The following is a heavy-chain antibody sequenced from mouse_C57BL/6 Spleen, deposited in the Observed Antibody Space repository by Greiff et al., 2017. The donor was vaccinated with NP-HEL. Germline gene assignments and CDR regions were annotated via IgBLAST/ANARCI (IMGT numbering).Heavy chain of an antibody. D-gene: IGHD4-1*01. CDR3: AREGLGSLAY. Sequence: VQLQQPGAELVKPGASVKLSCKASGYTFTSYWMHWVKQRPGQGLEWIGMIHPNSGSTNYNEKFKSKATLTVDKSSSTAYMQLSSLTSEDSAVYYCAREGLGSLAYWGQGTLVTVSA. V-gene: IGHV1-64*01. CDR2: IHPNSGST. J-gene: IGHJ3*01. CDR1: GYTFTSYW.